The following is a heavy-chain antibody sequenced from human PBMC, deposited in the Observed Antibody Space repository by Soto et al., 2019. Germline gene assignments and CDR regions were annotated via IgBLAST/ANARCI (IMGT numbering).Heavy chain of an antibody. V-gene: IGHV4-39*01. Sequence: SETLSLTCTVSGGSISSSSYYWGWIRQPPGKGLEWIGSIYYSGSTYYNPSLKSRVTISVDTSKNQFSLKLSSVTAADTAVYYCARHSYCSGGSCYSGFDYWGQGTLVTVSS. CDR3: ARHSYCSGGSCYSGFDY. D-gene: IGHD2-15*01. CDR2: IYYSGST. J-gene: IGHJ4*02. CDR1: GGSISSSSYY.